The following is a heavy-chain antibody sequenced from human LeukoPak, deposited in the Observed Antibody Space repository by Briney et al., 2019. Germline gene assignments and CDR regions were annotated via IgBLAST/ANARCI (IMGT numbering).Heavy chain of an antibody. J-gene: IGHJ3*02. CDR2: VFDSGVT. D-gene: IGHD6-13*01. Sequence: KPSETLSLTCSVSGGSINTYYWSWIRQAPGEALEWLGYVFDSGVTRYNPSLKGRVTMSRDTSKNEFSLTLNSVTAADTAVYYCGHYRGTAAGRGGAFDIWGQGTMVTVSS. CDR3: GHYRGTAAGRGGAFDI. CDR1: GGSINTYY. V-gene: IGHV4-59*03.